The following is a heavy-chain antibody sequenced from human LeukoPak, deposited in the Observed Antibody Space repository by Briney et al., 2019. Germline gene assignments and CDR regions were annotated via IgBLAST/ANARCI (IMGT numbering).Heavy chain of an antibody. D-gene: IGHD4-17*01. J-gene: IGHJ6*02. CDR1: ELHA. CDR2: ISRSGRST. CDR3: AKLGGKTAYGDEYYGMDV. V-gene: IGHV3-23*01. Sequence: GGSLRLSCAASELHAMTWVRKGPGKGPGWGSAISRSGRSTYYADSVKGRFTISRDKSNNTKYLQMNSLRAEDTAVYYCAKLGGKTAYGDEYYGMDVWGQGTTVTVSS.